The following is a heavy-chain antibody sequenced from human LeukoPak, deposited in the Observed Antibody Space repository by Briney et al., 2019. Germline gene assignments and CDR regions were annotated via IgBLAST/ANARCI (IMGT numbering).Heavy chain of an antibody. D-gene: IGHD5-24*01. J-gene: IGHJ4*02. CDR3: ARALLVRNGYNYSPNYFDY. CDR2: IWYDGSNK. V-gene: IGHV3-33*01. CDR1: GFTFSNYG. Sequence: PGGSLRLSCAASGFTFSNYGMHWVRQAPGKGLEWVAVIWYDGSNKYYVDSVKGRFTISRDNSKNTLDLQMNSLRAEDTAVYYCARALLVRNGYNYSPNYFDYWGQGTLVTVSS.